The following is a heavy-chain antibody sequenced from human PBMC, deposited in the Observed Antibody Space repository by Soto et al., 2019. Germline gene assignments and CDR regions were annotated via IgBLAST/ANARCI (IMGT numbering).Heavy chain of an antibody. D-gene: IGHD6-13*01. Sequence: GASVKVSCKASGYTFTSYGISWVRQAPGQGLEWMGWISAYNGNTNYAQKLQGRVTMTTDTSTSTAYMELRSLRSDDTAVYYCARDSRTAAAGPDAFDIWGQGTMVTVSS. CDR3: ARDSRTAAAGPDAFDI. V-gene: IGHV1-18*01. CDR1: GYTFTSYG. J-gene: IGHJ3*02. CDR2: ISAYNGNT.